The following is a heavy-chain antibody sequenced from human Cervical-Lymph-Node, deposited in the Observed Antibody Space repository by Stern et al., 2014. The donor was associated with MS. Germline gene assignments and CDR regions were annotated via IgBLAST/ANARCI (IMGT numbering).Heavy chain of an antibody. D-gene: IGHD3-10*01. CDR1: GYNFSSYA. V-gene: IGHV3-30-3*01. Sequence: VQLVESGGGVVQPGRSLRLSCAATGYNFSSYAMQWVRQAPGKGLEWVAVISYDGIKAYYADSVKGRFTISRDNSKKTLFLQMNSLRLEDTADYYCARDLLWFGEFDWGAMDVWGHGTTVTVSS. J-gene: IGHJ6*02. CDR2: ISYDGIKA. CDR3: ARDLLWFGEFDWGAMDV.